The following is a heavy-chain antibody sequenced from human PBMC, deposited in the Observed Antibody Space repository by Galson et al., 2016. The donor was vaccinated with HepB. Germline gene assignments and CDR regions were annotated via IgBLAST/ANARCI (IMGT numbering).Heavy chain of an antibody. CDR2: ISRSGDST. D-gene: IGHD1-26*01. J-gene: IGHJ6*04. V-gene: IGHV3-23*01. CDR3: VQGSTAPAV. Sequence: SLRLSCAASGFTLNNYGMTWVRQAPGKGLEVVSSISRSGDSTDYADSVKGRFIISRDNTKNTLSLQMNSLTADDTAIYYCVQGSTAPAVWGKGTTVTVSS. CDR1: GFTLNNYG.